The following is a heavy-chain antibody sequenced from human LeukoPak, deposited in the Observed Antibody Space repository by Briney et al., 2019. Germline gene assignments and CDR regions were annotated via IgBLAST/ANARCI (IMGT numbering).Heavy chain of an antibody. CDR2: IHPNRGGT. CDR3: AYYDYVWGSYGY. CDR1: GYSFTGHY. Sequence: VASVKVSCKASGYSFTGHYIHWVRQAPGQGLEWMGWIHPNRGGTNNAQKFQGRVTLTSDSSISTAYMELSRLRSDDTAVYYCAYYDYVWGSYGYWGQGTLVTVSS. V-gene: IGHV1-2*02. J-gene: IGHJ4*02. D-gene: IGHD3-16*01.